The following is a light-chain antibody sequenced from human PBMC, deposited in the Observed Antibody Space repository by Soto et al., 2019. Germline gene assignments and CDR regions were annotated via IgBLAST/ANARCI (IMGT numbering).Light chain of an antibody. CDR3: QQYYSYPYT. Sequence: AIRMTQSPSPFSASTGDRVTITCRASQGISSCLAWYQQKPGKAPKLLIYAASTLQSGVPSRFSGSGSGTDFTLTISCLQSEDFATYYCQQYYSYPYTFGQGTKLEIK. CDR1: QGISSC. V-gene: IGKV1-8*01. J-gene: IGKJ2*01. CDR2: AAS.